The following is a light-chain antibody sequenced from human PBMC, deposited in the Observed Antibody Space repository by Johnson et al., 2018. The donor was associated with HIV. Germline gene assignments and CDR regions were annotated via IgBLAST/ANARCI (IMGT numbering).Light chain of an antibody. CDR3: ETWDSSLIVYYV. Sequence: QSLLTQPPSVSAAPGQKVTISCSGSSSNIGNNYVSWYQQLPGTAPKLLIYENNKRPSGIPDRFSGSKSGTSATLGITGLQTGDEADYYCETWDSSLIVYYVFGTRTKLTVL. CDR1: SSNIGNNY. V-gene: IGLV1-51*02. J-gene: IGLJ1*01. CDR2: ENN.